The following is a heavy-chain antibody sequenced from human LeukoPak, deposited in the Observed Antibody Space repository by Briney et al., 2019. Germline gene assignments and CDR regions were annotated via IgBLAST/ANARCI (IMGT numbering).Heavy chain of an antibody. CDR3: ARKTRAYDFWSGKGNYFDY. CDR1: GGSFSGYY. V-gene: IGHV4-34*01. CDR2: INHSGST. D-gene: IGHD3-3*01. J-gene: IGHJ4*02. Sequence: SETLSLTCAVYGGSFSGYYWSWIRQPPGKGLEWIGEINHSGSTNYNPSLKSRVTISVDTSKNQFSLKLSSVTAADTAVYYCARKTRAYDFWSGKGNYFDYWGQGTLVTVSS.